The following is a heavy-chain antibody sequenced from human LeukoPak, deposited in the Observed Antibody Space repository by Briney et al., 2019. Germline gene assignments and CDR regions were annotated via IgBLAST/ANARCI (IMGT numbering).Heavy chain of an antibody. CDR3: ARVTRFGGWFDP. CDR1: GGSISTDY. CDR2: IYTSGST. J-gene: IGHJ5*02. Sequence: PSETLSLTCTVSGGSISTDYWTWIRQPAGKGLEWIGLIYTSGSTNYNPSLKSRVTISVDTSKNQFSLKLSSVTAADTAVYYCARVTRFGGWFDPWGQGTLVTVSS. D-gene: IGHD3-16*01. V-gene: IGHV4-4*07.